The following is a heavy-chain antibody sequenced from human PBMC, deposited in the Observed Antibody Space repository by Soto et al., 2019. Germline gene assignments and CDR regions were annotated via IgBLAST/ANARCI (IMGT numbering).Heavy chain of an antibody. CDR3: ARFGYSYGSGYYYYGMDV. CDR1: GYSFTSYW. V-gene: IGHV5-51*01. Sequence: PGESLKISCKGSGYSFTSYWIGWVRQMPGKGLERMGIIYPGDSDTRYSPSFQGQVTISADKSISTAYLQWSSLKASDTAMYYCARFGYSYGSGYYYYGMDVWGQGTTVTVSS. CDR2: IYPGDSDT. D-gene: IGHD5-18*01. J-gene: IGHJ6*02.